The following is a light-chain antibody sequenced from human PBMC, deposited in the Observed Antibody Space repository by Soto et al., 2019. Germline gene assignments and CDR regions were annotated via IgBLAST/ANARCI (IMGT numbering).Light chain of an antibody. CDR2: DAS. J-gene: IGKJ1*01. CDR1: QSVGSY. V-gene: IGKV3-11*01. CDR3: QQRSNWPRT. Sequence: EIVLTQSPATRSLSPGERATLSCRASQSVGSYLAWYQQKPGQAPRLLIYDASNRATGIPARFSGSGSGTDFTLTISSLEPEDFAVYYCQQRSNWPRTFGQGTKVDIK.